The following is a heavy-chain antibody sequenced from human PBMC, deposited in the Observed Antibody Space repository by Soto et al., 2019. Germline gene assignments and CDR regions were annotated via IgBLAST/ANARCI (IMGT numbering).Heavy chain of an antibody. D-gene: IGHD3-9*01. J-gene: IGHJ6*02. CDR3: ARGESSYYDILTGARYYGMDV. CDR1: GGSISSYY. CDR2: IYYSGST. V-gene: IGHV4-59*01. Sequence: SETLSLTCTVSGGSISSYYWSWIRQPPGKGLEWIGNIYYSGSTNYNPSLKSRVTISVDTSKNQFSLKLSSVTAADTAVYYCARGESSYYDILTGARYYGMDVWGQGTTVTVSS.